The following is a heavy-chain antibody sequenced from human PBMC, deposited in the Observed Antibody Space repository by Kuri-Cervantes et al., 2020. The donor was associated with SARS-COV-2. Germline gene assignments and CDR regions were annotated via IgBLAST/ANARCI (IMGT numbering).Heavy chain of an antibody. Sequence: GESLKISCAASGFTFSSYGMHRVRQAPGKGLEWVAVISYDGSNKYYADSVKGRFTISRDNSKNTLYLQMNSLRAEDTAVYYCAKDLGGYVGYWGQGTLVTVSS. CDR3: AKDLGGYVGY. CDR2: ISYDGSNK. D-gene: IGHD3-22*01. V-gene: IGHV3-30*18. J-gene: IGHJ4*02. CDR1: GFTFSSYG.